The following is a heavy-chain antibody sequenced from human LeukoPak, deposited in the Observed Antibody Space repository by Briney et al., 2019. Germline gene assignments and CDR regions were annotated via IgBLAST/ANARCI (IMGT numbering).Heavy chain of an antibody. Sequence: SQTLSLTCAISGDSVSSNSAAWNWIRQSPSRGLEWLGRTYYRSKWYYDYAVAVKSRISINPDTSKNQFPLQLSSVTPEDTAVYYCARDPVGGPTIFDYWGQGTLVTVSS. J-gene: IGHJ4*02. V-gene: IGHV6-1*01. CDR1: GDSVSSNSAA. D-gene: IGHD1-26*01. CDR2: TYYRSKWYY. CDR3: ARDPVGGPTIFDY.